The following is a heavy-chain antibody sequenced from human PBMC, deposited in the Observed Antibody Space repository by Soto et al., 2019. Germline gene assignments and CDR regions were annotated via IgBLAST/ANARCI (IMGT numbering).Heavy chain of an antibody. J-gene: IGHJ5*02. D-gene: IGHD3-10*01. CDR2: IYYSGST. CDR3: ARYGSGSSVWFDP. V-gene: IGHV4-59*01. Sequence: QVQLQESGPGLVKPSETLSLTCTVSGGSISSYYWSWIRQPPGKGLEWIGYIYYSGSTNYNPSLKSRVTISVDTSTNQCSLKLSSVTAADTAVYYCARYGSGSSVWFDPWGQGTLVTVSS. CDR1: GGSISSYY.